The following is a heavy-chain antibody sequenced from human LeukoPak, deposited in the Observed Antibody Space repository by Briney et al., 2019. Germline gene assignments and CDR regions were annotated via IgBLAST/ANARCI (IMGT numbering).Heavy chain of an antibody. CDR1: GGSISSYY. Sequence: SETLSLTCTVSGGSISSYYWSWVRQPPGKGLEWIGYIYYSGSTNYNPSLKSRVTISVDTSKNQFSLKLSSVTAADTAVYYCARGVVVVSAAIRPTQDYFDYWGQGTLVTVSS. D-gene: IGHD2-2*02. CDR3: ARGVVVVSAAIRPTQDYFDY. V-gene: IGHV4-59*01. CDR2: IYYSGST. J-gene: IGHJ4*02.